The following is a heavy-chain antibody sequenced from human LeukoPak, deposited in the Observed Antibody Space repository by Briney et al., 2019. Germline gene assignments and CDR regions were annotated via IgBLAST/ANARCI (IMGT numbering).Heavy chain of an antibody. CDR2: IQHDGSKK. CDR1: GLNFTGYD. CDR3: AKGDTD. V-gene: IGHV3-30*02. D-gene: IGHD1-26*01. Sequence: GGSLRLSCTASGLNFTGYDMHWVRQAPGKGLEWVAFIQHDGSKKYYAESVKGRFTISRDNSKNTLFLQLNSLRPEDTAVFYCAKGDTDWGRGTLVTVSS. J-gene: IGHJ4*02.